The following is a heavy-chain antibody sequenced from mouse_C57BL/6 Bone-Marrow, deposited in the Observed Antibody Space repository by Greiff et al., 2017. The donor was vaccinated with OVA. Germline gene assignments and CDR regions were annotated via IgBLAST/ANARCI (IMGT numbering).Heavy chain of an antibody. CDR1: GFNIKNTY. CDR2: IDPANGKT. D-gene: IGHD1-1*01. V-gene: IGHV14-3*01. Sequence: VHVKQSVAELVRPGASVKLSCTASGFNIKNTYMHWVKQRPEQGLEWIGRIDPANGKTKYAPKFQGKATITADTSSNTAYLQRSSLTAEDTAIYYCARLITTVPHFDYWGQGTTLTVSS. J-gene: IGHJ2*01. CDR3: ARLITTVPHFDY.